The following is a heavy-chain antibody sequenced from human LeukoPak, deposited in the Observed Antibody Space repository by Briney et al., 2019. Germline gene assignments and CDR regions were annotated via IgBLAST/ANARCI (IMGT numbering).Heavy chain of an antibody. V-gene: IGHV3-7*01. CDR2: INLDGSEK. J-gene: IGHJ6*03. Sequence: PGGSLRLSCAASGSSFSSSRISWVRQPPEKGLGWVANINLDGSEKYYVDSVKGRFTISRDNAKNSLYLQMNSLRAEATAVYYCARENYMDVWGKGTTVTVSS. CDR3: ARENYMDV. CDR1: GSSFSSSR.